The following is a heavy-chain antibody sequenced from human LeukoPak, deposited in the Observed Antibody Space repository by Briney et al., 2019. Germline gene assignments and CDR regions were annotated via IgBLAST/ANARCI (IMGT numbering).Heavy chain of an antibody. CDR3: ATELWRSRTDFDF. V-gene: IGHV1-24*01. D-gene: IGHD1-14*01. CDR2: FDPEHSET. Sequence: ASVKVSCKVSGYTVTELGIHWVRQAPGKGLEWMGGFDPEHSETIYAPKFQGRVTMTEDTSTDTAYMQLSSLRSEDTAVYYCATELWRSRTDFDFWGQGTLVTVSS. J-gene: IGHJ4*02. CDR1: GYTVTELG.